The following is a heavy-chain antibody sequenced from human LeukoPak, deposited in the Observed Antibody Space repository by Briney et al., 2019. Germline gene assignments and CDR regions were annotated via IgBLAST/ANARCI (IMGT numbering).Heavy chain of an antibody. CDR3: AGPWDQVGFDP. Sequence: ASVTVSCKASGYTFTGYYLHWVRQAPGQGLEWMGWIYPKTGGTSYAQKFQGRVTMTRDTSISKAYMELIGLRSDDTAVYYCAGPWDQVGFDPWGQGTLVSVSS. V-gene: IGHV1-2*02. CDR1: GYTFTGYY. J-gene: IGHJ5*02. CDR2: IYPKTGGT. D-gene: IGHD1-26*01.